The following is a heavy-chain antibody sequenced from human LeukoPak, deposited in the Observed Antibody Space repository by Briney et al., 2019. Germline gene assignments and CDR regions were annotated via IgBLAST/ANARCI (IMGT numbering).Heavy chain of an antibody. V-gene: IGHV3-33*01. Sequence: ERSLRLSCAASGFTFSSYGMHGVRQAPGKGLEWVAVLWYDGSNKDYADSVKGRFTISRDNSKNTLYLQMNSLRAEDTAVYYCARDIRSYYYMDVWGKGTTVTVSS. CDR1: GFTFSSYG. J-gene: IGHJ6*03. CDR3: ARDIRSYYYMDV. CDR2: LWYDGSNK.